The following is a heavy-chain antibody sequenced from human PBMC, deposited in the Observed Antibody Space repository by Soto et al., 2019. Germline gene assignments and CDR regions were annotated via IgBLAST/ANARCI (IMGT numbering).Heavy chain of an antibody. CDR3: ARGEFCSGGSCYALIYGMDF. V-gene: IGHV1-18*01. J-gene: IGHJ6*02. CDR2: ISAYNGNT. CDR1: GYTFTSYG. D-gene: IGHD2-15*01. Sequence: QVQLVQSGAEVKKPGASVKVSCKASGYTFTSYGISWVRQAPGQGLEWMGWISAYNGNTNYAQKLQGRVTMTTDTATSAAYREQNSLRCDDTAVYFCARGEFCSGGSCYALIYGMDFWGQGTTVTYSS.